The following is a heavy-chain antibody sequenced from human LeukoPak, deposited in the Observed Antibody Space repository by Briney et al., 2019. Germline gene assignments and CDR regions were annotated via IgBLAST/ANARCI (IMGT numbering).Heavy chain of an antibody. CDR3: AILGTSQLFDY. V-gene: IGHV3-23*01. D-gene: IGHD7-27*01. J-gene: IGHJ4*02. Sequence: GGALRLSCAASGCTFSSYAMSWVRQAPGKGREGVSAISGSGGSTYYAGSVRGRFTISRENSKNTLYLKINSLRAEDTAVYYCAILGTSQLFDYWGEGTLVTVSS. CDR2: ISGSGGST. CDR1: GCTFSSYA.